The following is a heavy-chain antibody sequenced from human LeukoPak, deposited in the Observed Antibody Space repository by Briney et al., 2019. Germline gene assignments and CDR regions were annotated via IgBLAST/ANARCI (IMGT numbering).Heavy chain of an antibody. CDR3: TRGIAAGYFDY. V-gene: IGHV1-69*16. J-gene: IGHJ4*02. D-gene: IGHD6-13*01. Sequence: GSSVKVSCTASGGTLSGHPVSWVRQAPGQGLEWMGGFDPTPGTSNYAPKFQGRARISTGESTNTVYLDLSSLTSEDTAMYYCTRGIAAGYFDYWGQGTLVTVSA. CDR2: FDPTPGTS. CDR1: GGTLSGHP.